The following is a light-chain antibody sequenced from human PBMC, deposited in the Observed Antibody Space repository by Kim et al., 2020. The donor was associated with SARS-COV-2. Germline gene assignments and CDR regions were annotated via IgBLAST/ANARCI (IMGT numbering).Light chain of an antibody. J-gene: IGLJ2*01. Sequence: GQYIPPTASGTSSACGGYNYHSHNQRHPGKAPKLMFYDVSKRPSGVSNRFSGCTAGNTASLTIYGRQAEDEADDYCSSYTSSSTVVFGGGTQLTVL. V-gene: IGLV2-14*04. CDR2: DVS. CDR1: SSACGGYNY. CDR3: SSYTSSSTVV.